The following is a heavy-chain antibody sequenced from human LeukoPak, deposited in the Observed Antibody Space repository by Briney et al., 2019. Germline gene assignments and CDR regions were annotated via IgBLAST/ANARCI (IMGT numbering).Heavy chain of an antibody. CDR3: ARVPLVATRLKDAFDI. Sequence: GESLKISCKGSGYSFTSYWIGWVRQMPGKGLEWMGIIYPGDSDTRYSPSFQGQVTISADKSISTAYLQWSSLKASDTAMYYCARVPLVATRLKDAFDIWGQGTMVTVSS. CDR2: IYPGDSDT. V-gene: IGHV5-51*01. D-gene: IGHD5-12*01. J-gene: IGHJ3*02. CDR1: GYSFTSYW.